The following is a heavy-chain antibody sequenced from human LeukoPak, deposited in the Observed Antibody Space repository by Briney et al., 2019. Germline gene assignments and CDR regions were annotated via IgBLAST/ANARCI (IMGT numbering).Heavy chain of an antibody. V-gene: IGHV1-2*02. Sequence: ASVKVSCKASGYTFTSYYMHWVRQAPGQGLEWVGWINPNSGGTNYAQKFQGRVTMPRDTSISTAYMELSRLRSDDTAVYYCARPDVDIVATTKFDYWGQGTLVTVSS. CDR1: GYTFTSYY. J-gene: IGHJ4*02. CDR3: ARPDVDIVATTKFDY. D-gene: IGHD5-12*01. CDR2: INPNSGGT.